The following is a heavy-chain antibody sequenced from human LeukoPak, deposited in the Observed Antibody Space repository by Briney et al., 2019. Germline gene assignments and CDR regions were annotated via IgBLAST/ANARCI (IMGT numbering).Heavy chain of an antibody. J-gene: IGHJ4*02. CDR1: SFSIRSNSQY. V-gene: IGHV4-39*01. Sequence: SETLSLTCTVSSFSIRSNSQYWAWIRQPPGKGLEWLGTISYSGSTHYNPSLKSRVTISLDTTKNQFSLKLSSMTAADTAVYYCARNPRTSTLYYWGQGTLVTVSS. D-gene: IGHD5/OR15-5a*01. CDR2: ISYSGST. CDR3: ARNPRTSTLYY.